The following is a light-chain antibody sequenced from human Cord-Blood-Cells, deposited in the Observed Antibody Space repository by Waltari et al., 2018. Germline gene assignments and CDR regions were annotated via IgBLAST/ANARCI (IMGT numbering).Light chain of an antibody. CDR3: SSYTSSSTWV. Sequence: QSALTQPASVSGSPGQSITISCTGTSSDVGGYNYVSWYQQHPSKAPKLMIYDVSKRPSGVSNRFSGSKSGNTASLTLSALQAADEAHYYCSSYTSSSTWVFGGGTKLTVL. CDR1: SSDVGGYNY. V-gene: IGLV2-14*01. CDR2: DVS. J-gene: IGLJ3*02.